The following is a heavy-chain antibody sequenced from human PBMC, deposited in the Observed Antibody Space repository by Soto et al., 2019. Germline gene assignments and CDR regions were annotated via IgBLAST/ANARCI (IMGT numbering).Heavy chain of an antibody. J-gene: IGHJ4*02. CDR2: IYSGGST. CDR3: ATRRGCSGGSCYYFDY. Sequence: PGGSLRLSCAASGFTVSSNYMSWVRQAPGKGLEWVSVIYSGGSTYYADSVKGRFTISRDNANNALYLQMNGLRAEDTAVYYCATRRGCSGGSCYYFDYWGQGTLVTVSS. V-gene: IGHV3-53*01. CDR1: GFTVSSNY. D-gene: IGHD2-15*01.